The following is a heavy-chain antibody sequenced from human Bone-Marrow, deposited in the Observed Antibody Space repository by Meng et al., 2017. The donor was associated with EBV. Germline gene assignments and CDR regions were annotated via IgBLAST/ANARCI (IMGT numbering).Heavy chain of an antibody. CDR1: GGSISSGGYF. V-gene: IGHV4-30-4*01. J-gene: IGHJ5*02. Sequence: QVPLQESGPGLVKTSQTLSLTCAVSGGSISSGGYFWSWIRQPPGKGLEWIGYIYYSGSTYYNPSLKSRVTISVDTSKNQFSLKLSSVTATDTAVYYCARGSMLRGVITWFGPWGQGTLVTVAS. CDR2: IYYSGST. CDR3: ARGSMLRGVITWFGP. D-gene: IGHD3-10*01.